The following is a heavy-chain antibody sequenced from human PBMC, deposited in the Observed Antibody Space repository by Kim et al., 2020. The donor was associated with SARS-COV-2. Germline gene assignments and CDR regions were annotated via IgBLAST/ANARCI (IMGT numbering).Heavy chain of an antibody. Sequence: SETLSLTCAVSGGSISSSNWWSWVRQPPGKGLEWIGEIYHSGSTNYNPSLKSRVTISVDKSKNQFSLKLSSVTAADTAVYYCAALHIVVVRGSGMDVWGQGTTVTVSS. V-gene: IGHV4-4*02. CDR1: GGSISSSNW. D-gene: IGHD2-21*01. CDR2: IYHSGST. CDR3: AALHIVVVRGSGMDV. J-gene: IGHJ6*02.